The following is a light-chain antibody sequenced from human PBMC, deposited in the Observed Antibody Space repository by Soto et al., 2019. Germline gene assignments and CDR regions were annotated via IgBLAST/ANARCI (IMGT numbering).Light chain of an antibody. CDR2: GAS. CDR3: QQYNNWPPVT. Sequence: EIVMTQSPATLSESPGERATLSCRASQSVSSNLAWYQQKPGQAPRLLIYGASTRATGIPARFSGSGSGTEFTLTISSLQSEDFAVYYCQQYNNWPPVTFGPGTKVDIK. V-gene: IGKV3-15*01. J-gene: IGKJ3*01. CDR1: QSVSSN.